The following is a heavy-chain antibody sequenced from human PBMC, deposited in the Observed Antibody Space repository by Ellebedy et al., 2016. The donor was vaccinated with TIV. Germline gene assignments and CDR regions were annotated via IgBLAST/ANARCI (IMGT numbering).Heavy chain of an antibody. J-gene: IGHJ6*02. V-gene: IGHV3-11*04. CDR3: AREGRRGGCVDGACYEWGSYFYSGMDV. Sequence: GESLKISXGASGFTLSDYNMNWIRQAPGKGLEWVSYISRSGSTIYYADSVKGRFTISRDSAKNSLHLQMNSLRAEDTAVYYCAREGRRGGCVDGACYEWGSYFYSGMDVWGQGTTVTVSS. CDR1: GFTLSDYN. CDR2: ISRSGSTI. D-gene: IGHD2-21*02.